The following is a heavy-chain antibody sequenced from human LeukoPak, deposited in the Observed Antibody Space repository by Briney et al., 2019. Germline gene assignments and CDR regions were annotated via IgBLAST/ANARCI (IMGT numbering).Heavy chain of an antibody. CDR1: GFTFSDYW. Sequence: PGGSLRLSCAASGFTFSDYWMHWVRHARGKGLVWVSRVNRDGSSTSYADSVKGRFTISRDNAKNTLSLQMNSLRAEDTAVYYCARDRSISAAGDTYWGQGTLVTVSS. V-gene: IGHV3-74*01. J-gene: IGHJ4*02. CDR3: ARDRSISAAGDTY. D-gene: IGHD6-13*01. CDR2: VNRDGSST.